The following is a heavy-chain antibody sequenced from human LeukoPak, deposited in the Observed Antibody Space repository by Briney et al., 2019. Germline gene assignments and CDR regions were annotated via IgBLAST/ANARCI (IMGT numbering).Heavy chain of an antibody. CDR3: ARDAAVAGIPDY. Sequence: ASVKVSCKASGYTFTAYYMHWVRQAPGQGLEWMGWISAYNGNTNYAQKLQGRVTMTTDTSTSTAYMELRSLRSDDTAVYYCARDAAVAGIPDYWGQGTLVTVSS. CDR1: GYTFTAYY. CDR2: ISAYNGNT. V-gene: IGHV1-18*04. J-gene: IGHJ4*02. D-gene: IGHD6-19*01.